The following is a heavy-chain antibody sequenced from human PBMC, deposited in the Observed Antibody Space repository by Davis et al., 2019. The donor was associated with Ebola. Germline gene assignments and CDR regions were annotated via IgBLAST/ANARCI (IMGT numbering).Heavy chain of an antibody. CDR2: IYHSGST. D-gene: IGHD6-19*01. J-gene: IGHJ3*02. Sequence: MPSETLSLTCAVSGGSISSSNWWSWVRQPPGQGLEWIGEIYHSGSTNYNPSLKSRVTISVDKSKNQFSLKLSSVTAADTAVYYCAREDSSGWYRGDAFDIWGQGTMVTVSS. CDR1: GGSISSSNW. CDR3: AREDSSGWYRGDAFDI. V-gene: IGHV4-4*02.